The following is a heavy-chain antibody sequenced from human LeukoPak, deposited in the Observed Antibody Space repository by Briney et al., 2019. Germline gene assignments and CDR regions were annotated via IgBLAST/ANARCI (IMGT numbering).Heavy chain of an antibody. CDR1: GFTFSSYS. D-gene: IGHD2-15*01. Sequence: GSLRLSCAASGFTFSSYSMNWVRQAPGKGLEWVSSISSSSSYIYYVDSVKGRFTISRDNAKNSLYLQMNSLRAEDTAVYYRARVYCSGGSCYSVVYYYYGMDVWGQGTTVTVSS. J-gene: IGHJ6*02. CDR2: ISSSSSYI. CDR3: ARVYCSGGSCYSVVYYYYGMDV. V-gene: IGHV3-21*01.